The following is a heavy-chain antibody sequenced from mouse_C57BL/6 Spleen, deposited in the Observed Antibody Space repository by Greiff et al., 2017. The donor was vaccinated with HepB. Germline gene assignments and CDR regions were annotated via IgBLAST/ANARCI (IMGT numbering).Heavy chain of an antibody. CDR2: ISYDGSN. CDR3: ARVYYDYDEGNYYAMDY. CDR1: GYSITSGYY. Sequence: ESGPGLVKPSQSLSLTCSVTGYSITSGYYWNWIRQFPGNKLEWMGYISYDGSNNYNPSLKNRISITRDTSKNQFFLKLNSVTTEDTATYYCARVYYDYDEGNYYAMDYWGQGTSVTVSS. J-gene: IGHJ4*01. V-gene: IGHV3-6*01. D-gene: IGHD2-4*01.